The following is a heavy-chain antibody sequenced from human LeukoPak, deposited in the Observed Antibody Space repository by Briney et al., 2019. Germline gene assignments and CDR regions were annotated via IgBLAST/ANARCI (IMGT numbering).Heavy chain of an antibody. CDR2: MYYSGSI. J-gene: IGHJ4*02. V-gene: IGHV4-39*07. D-gene: IGHD1-26*01. CDR1: GGSISSSSYY. Sequence: TSETLSLTCTVSGGSISSSSYYWGWIRQPPSKGLEWIGSMYYSGSIFYNPSLKSRVTISINTSKNQFSLKVSSVTAADTAVYYCARTRVPGSYSPKGPFDYWGQGTLVTVSS. CDR3: ARTRVPGSYSPKGPFDY.